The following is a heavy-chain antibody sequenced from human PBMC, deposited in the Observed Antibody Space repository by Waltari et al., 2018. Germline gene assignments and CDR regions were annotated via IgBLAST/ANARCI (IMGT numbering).Heavy chain of an antibody. V-gene: IGHV3-23*01. Sequence: EVQLLESGGDLVQPGGSLRLSCAASGFTFSTYGMSLVRQAPGKGLEWVSGISGGGDSTYYADSVKGRFTISRDNSKNTLYLQMNSLRAEDTAVYYCANGVRRVGYWGQGTLVTVS. CDR3: ANGVRRVGY. CDR2: ISGGGDST. J-gene: IGHJ4*02. CDR1: GFTFSTYG. D-gene: IGHD1-26*01.